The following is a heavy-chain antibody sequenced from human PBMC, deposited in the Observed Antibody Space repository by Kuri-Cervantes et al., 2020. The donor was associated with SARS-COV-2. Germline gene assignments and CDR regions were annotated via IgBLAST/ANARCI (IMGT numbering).Heavy chain of an antibody. V-gene: IGHV3-11*06. CDR2: ISSDSSHT. Sequence: GGSLRLSCAASGYTFIYSHMSWIRQAPGKGLAWVSYISSDSSHTNNAESVKGRFTISRDNAKNSLYLQMNSLRAEDTAVYYCARLVFVDAFDIWGQGTMVTVSS. CDR3: ARLVFVDAFDI. J-gene: IGHJ3*02. D-gene: IGHD2-2*01. CDR1: GYTFIYSH.